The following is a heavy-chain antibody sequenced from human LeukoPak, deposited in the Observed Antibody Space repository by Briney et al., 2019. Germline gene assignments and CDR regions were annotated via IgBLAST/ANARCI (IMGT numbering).Heavy chain of an antibody. D-gene: IGHD6-19*01. J-gene: IGHJ4*02. CDR3: ARTEVSSGSEDY. Sequence: SETLSLTCTVSGGSISSGDYYWGWIRQPPGKCLEWIGYIYYSGSTYYNPSLKSRVTISLHTSKNQFSLKLSSVTAADTAVYYCARTEVSSGSEDYWGQGTLVTVSS. V-gene: IGHV4-30-4*08. CDR1: GGSISSGDYY. CDR2: IYYSGST.